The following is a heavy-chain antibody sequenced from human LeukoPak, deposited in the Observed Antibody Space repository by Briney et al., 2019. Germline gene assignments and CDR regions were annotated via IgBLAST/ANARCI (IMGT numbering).Heavy chain of an antibody. V-gene: IGHV1-18*01. CDR2: ISAYNGNT. D-gene: IGHD1-7*01. CDR3: ARFRNWNYYFDY. J-gene: IGHJ4*02. Sequence: ASVKVSCKASGYTFTSYGISWVRQAPGQGLEWMGWISAYNGNTNYAQKLQGRVTITADESTSTAYMELSSLRSEDTAVYYCARFRNWNYYFDYWGQGTLVTVSS. CDR1: GYTFTSYG.